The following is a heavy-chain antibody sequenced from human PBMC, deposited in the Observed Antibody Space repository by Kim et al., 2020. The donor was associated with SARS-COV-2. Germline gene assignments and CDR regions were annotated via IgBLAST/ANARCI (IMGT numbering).Heavy chain of an antibody. CDR3: ARGGDYGSGSYPYPLDV. D-gene: IGHD3-10*01. Sequence: SETLSLTCAVYGGSFSGYYWSWIRQPPGKGLEWIGEINHSGSTNYNPSLKSRVTISVDTSKNQFSLKLSSVTAADTAVYYCARGGDYGSGSYPYPLDVWGQGTTVTVSS. CDR1: GGSFSGYY. CDR2: INHSGST. J-gene: IGHJ6*02. V-gene: IGHV4-34*01.